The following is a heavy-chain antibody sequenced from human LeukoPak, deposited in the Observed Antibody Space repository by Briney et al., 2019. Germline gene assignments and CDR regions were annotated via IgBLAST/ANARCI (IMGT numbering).Heavy chain of an antibody. J-gene: IGHJ4*02. D-gene: IGHD3-22*01. V-gene: IGHV1-18*01. CDR2: ISAYNGNT. CDR3: ARERRYYYDSSGYKHFDY. CDR1: GYTFTSYG. Sequence: ASVKVSCKASGYTFTSYGISWVRQAPGQGLEWMGWISAYNGNTNYAQKLQGRVTMTTDTSTSTAYMELRSLRSDDTAVYYCARERRYYYDSSGYKHFDYWGQGTLATVSS.